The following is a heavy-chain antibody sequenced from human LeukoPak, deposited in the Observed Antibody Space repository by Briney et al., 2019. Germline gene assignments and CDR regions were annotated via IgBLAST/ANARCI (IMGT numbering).Heavy chain of an antibody. CDR1: GGSISNYY. Sequence: SETLSLTCNVSGGSISNYYWSWIRQPAGKGLELIGRIYTRGSTNYNPSLKSRVTMSVDTSKNQFSLKLTSVTAADTAVYYCARSRCSSISCASRGAFDIWGQGTMVTVSS. CDR3: ARSRCSSISCASRGAFDI. D-gene: IGHD2-2*01. CDR2: IYTRGST. J-gene: IGHJ3*02. V-gene: IGHV4-4*07.